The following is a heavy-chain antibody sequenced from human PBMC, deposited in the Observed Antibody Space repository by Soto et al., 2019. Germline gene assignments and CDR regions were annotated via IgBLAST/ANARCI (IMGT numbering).Heavy chain of an antibody. D-gene: IGHD3-10*01. CDR2: ISAYKIDT. V-gene: IGHV1-18*01. J-gene: IGHJ6*02. Sequence: QVQLVQSGAEVKKPGASVKVSCKSSGYRFETYAMSWVRQAPGQGLEWMGWISAYKIDTYYAEKFQDRVTMTTDTSTGTAYMELRSLTSDDTAVYYCARGHAVIISAMDVWGQGTTVTVSS. CDR1: GYRFETYA. CDR3: ARGHAVIISAMDV.